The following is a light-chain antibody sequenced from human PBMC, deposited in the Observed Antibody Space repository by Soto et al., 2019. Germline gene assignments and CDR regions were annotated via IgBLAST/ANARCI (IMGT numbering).Light chain of an antibody. J-gene: IGLJ1*01. Sequence: QSALTQPASVSGSPGQSITIACTGTIRDVGSYNLVSWYQQRPGEAPKLIISEVRNRPSGISYRFTGSKSGNTASLTISGLQTEDEADYYCSSYTSTSTLVFGTGTKVTVL. CDR2: EVR. CDR3: SSYTSTSTLV. CDR1: IRDVGSYNL. V-gene: IGLV2-14*01.